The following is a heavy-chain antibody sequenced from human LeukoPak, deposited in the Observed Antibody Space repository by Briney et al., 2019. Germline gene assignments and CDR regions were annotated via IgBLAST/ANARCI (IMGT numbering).Heavy chain of an antibody. CDR3: ARGLYGDYVSTYNWFDP. J-gene: IGHJ5*02. Sequence: GESLKISCKGSGYSFTSYWIGWVRQMPGKGLEGMGIIYPGDSDTRYSPSFQGQVTISADKSISTAYLQWSSLKASDTAMYYCARGLYGDYVSTYNWFDPWGQGTLVTVSS. D-gene: IGHD4-17*01. CDR2: IYPGDSDT. CDR1: GYSFTSYW. V-gene: IGHV5-51*01.